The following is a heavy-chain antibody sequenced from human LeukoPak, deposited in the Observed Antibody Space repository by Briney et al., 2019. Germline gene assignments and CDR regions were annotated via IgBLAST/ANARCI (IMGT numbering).Heavy chain of an antibody. Sequence: GGSLGLSCAASGFSFSSYGMQWVRQAPGKGLEWVAFIRYDGSDKYYADSVKGRFTISRDNSKNMLSLQMNSLRPEDTAVYYCAKDGVGTSTADYWGQGTLVTVSS. J-gene: IGHJ4*02. D-gene: IGHD1-26*01. CDR1: GFSFSSYG. CDR2: IRYDGSDK. CDR3: AKDGVGTSTADY. V-gene: IGHV3-30*02.